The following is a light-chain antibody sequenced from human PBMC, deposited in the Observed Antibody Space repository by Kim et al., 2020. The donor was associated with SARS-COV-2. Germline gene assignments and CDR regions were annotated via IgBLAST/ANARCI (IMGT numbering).Light chain of an antibody. CDR2: DAS. V-gene: IGKV3-20*01. Sequence: MSPGEIATLSCRASQTVNYNYLAWYQHKPGQAPRLLIHDASSRATGIPDRFSGSGSGTDFTLTISRLEPEDVAVYYCQQYGRSAAFGQGTKVDIK. CDR1: QTVNYNY. J-gene: IGKJ1*01. CDR3: QQYGRSAA.